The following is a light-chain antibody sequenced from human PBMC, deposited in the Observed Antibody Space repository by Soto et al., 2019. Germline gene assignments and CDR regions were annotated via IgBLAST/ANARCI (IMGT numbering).Light chain of an antibody. CDR2: EVS. V-gene: IGLV2-14*01. J-gene: IGLJ3*02. Sequence: QSALSQPASVSGSPGQSITISCTGTSSDVGGYKYVSWYRQHPGKAPKLMIYEVSNRPSGVSNRFSASKSGNTASLTISGLQAEDEADYYCSSYAGANNLLFGGGTKLTVL. CDR3: SSYAGANNLL. CDR1: SSDVGGYKY.